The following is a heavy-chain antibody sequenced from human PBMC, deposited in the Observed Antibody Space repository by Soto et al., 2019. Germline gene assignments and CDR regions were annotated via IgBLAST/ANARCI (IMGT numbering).Heavy chain of an antibody. D-gene: IGHD2-2*01. J-gene: IGHJ4*02. Sequence: GSLRLSCAASGFTFSSYAMHWVRQAPGKGLEWVAVISYDGSNKYYADSVKGRFTISRDNSKNTLYLQMNSLRAEDTAVYYCARAESIVVVPAAIFWGQGTLVTVSS. V-gene: IGHV3-30-3*01. CDR2: ISYDGSNK. CDR1: GFTFSSYA. CDR3: ARAESIVVVPAAIF.